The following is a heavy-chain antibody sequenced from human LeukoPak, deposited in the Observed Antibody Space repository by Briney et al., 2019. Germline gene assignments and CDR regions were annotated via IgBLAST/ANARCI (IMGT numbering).Heavy chain of an antibody. CDR2: ISSSGSTI. J-gene: IGHJ6*02. Sequence: GGSLRLSCAASGFTFSDYYMSWVRQAPGEGLEWVSYISSSGSTIYYADSVKGRFTISRDNAKNSLYLQMNSLRAEDTAVYYCASTVVVPAAIGLDVWGQGTTVTVSS. V-gene: IGHV3-11*01. CDR3: ASTVVVPAAIGLDV. CDR1: GFTFSDYY. D-gene: IGHD2-2*01.